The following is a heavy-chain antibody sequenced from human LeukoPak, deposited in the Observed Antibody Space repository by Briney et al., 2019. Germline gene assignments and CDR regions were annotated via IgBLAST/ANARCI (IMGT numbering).Heavy chain of an antibody. CDR2: INHSGST. V-gene: IGHV4-34*01. J-gene: IGHJ6*02. Sequence: SETLSLTCAVYGVSFSGYYWSWIRQPPGKGLEWIGEINHSGSTNYNPSLKSRVTISVDTSKNQFSLKLSSVTAADTAVYYCARHMFYDFWSGYKQNFYYYGMDVWGQGTTVTVSS. D-gene: IGHD3-3*01. CDR3: ARHMFYDFWSGYKQNFYYYGMDV. CDR1: GVSFSGYY.